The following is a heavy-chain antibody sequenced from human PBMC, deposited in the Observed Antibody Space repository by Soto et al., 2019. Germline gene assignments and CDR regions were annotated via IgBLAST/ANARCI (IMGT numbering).Heavy chain of an antibody. CDR1: GFTFSSYA. V-gene: IGHV3-30-3*01. Sequence: GGSLRFSCAASGFTFSSYAMHWVRQAPGKGLEWVAVISYDGSNKYYADSVKGRFTISRDNSKNTLYLQMNSLRAEDTAVYYCARGAGDVVITTLRPETDAFDIWGQGTMVTVSS. CDR2: ISYDGSNK. J-gene: IGHJ3*02. CDR3: ARGAGDVVITTLRPETDAFDI. D-gene: IGHD3-22*01.